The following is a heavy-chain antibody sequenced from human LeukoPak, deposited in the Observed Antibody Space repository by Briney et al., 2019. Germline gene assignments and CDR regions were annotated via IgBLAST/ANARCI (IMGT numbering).Heavy chain of an antibody. CDR1: GGSISSYY. CDR3: ARDTFGGAFDP. V-gene: IGHV4-59*12. CDR2: IYYSGSI. D-gene: IGHD3-16*01. J-gene: IGHJ5*02. Sequence: SETLSLTCTVSGGSISSYYWSWIRQPPGKGLEWIGYIYYSGSINYNPSLKSRVTISVDTSKNQFSLKLSSVTAADTAVYYCARDTFGGAFDPWGQGTLVTVSS.